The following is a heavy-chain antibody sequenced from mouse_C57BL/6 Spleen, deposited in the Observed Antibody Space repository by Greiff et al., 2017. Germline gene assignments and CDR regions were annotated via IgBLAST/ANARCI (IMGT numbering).Heavy chain of an antibody. CDR3: ASFIAASDY. D-gene: IGHD1-2*01. CDR2: IDPSDSYT. J-gene: IGHJ2*01. V-gene: IGHV1-59*01. CDR1: GYTFTSYW. Sequence: QVQLQQPGAELVRPGTSVKLSCKASGYTFTSYWMHWVKQRPGQGLEWIGVIDPSDSYTNYNQKFKGKATLTVDTSSSTAYMQLSSLASEDSAVXCCASFIAASDYWGQGTTLTVSS.